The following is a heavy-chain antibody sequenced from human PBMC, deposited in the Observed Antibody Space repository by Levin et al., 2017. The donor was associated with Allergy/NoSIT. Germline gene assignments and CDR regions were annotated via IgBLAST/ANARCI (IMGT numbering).Heavy chain of an antibody. CDR2: IKQDGSEK. CDR1: GFTFSTYW. Sequence: QAGESLKISCAASGFTFSTYWMTWVRQAPGKGLEWVANIKQDGSEKFYVDSVKGRFTISRDNAKNSLFLQMNSLRVEDTAVYYCVKTPYGQLDPWGQGTLVTVSS. V-gene: IGHV3-7*01. J-gene: IGHJ5*02. CDR3: VKTPYGQLDP. D-gene: IGHD1-1*01.